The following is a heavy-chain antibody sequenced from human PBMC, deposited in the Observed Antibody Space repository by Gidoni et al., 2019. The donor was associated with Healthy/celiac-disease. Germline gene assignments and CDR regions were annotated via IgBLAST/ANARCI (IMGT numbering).Heavy chain of an antibody. CDR3: ARFPPKEWPYRSV. CDR2: IYTSGST. J-gene: IGHJ3*01. Sequence: QVQLQESCPGLVNPSETLSLTCTVSGGSISMYYWRWIRQPAGKGLEWIGRIYTSGSTNYNPSLKSRVTMSVDTSKNQFSLKVSSGTAADTAVYDCARFPPKEWPYRSVWGQGTMVTVSS. CDR1: GGSISMYY. D-gene: IGHD3-3*01. V-gene: IGHV4-4*07.